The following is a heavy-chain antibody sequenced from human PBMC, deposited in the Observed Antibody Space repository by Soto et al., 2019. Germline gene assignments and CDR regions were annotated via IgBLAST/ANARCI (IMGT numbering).Heavy chain of an antibody. Sequence: QVQLVQSGAEVKKPGASVKVSCKASGYTFTSYDINWVRQATGQGLEWMGWMNPNSGNTGCALKFQGRVTMTRNTSISTAYMELSSLRSEDTAVYSCARGRRNWNDFDYWGQGTLVTVSS. D-gene: IGHD1-1*01. CDR3: ARGRRNWNDFDY. J-gene: IGHJ4*02. V-gene: IGHV1-8*01. CDR1: GYTFTSYD. CDR2: MNPNSGNT.